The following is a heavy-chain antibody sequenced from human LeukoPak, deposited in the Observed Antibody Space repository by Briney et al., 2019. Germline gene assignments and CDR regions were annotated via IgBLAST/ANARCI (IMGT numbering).Heavy chain of an antibody. D-gene: IGHD3-10*01. Sequence: SETLSLTCTVSGGSISSGGYYWSWIRQHPGKGLEWVGYIYYSGSTYYNPSLKSRVTISVDTSKNQFSLKLSSVTAADTAVYYCARGPRVRGVIITVYYYGMDVWGQGTTVTVSS. V-gene: IGHV4-31*03. CDR3: ARGPRVRGVIITVYYYGMDV. J-gene: IGHJ6*02. CDR2: IYYSGST. CDR1: GGSISSGGYY.